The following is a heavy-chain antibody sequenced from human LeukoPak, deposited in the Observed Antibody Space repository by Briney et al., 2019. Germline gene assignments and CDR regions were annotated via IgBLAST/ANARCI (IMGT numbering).Heavy chain of an antibody. D-gene: IGHD3-3*01. CDR2: INSNGGST. CDR3: ARVGYYDFWSGYSYLDY. V-gene: IGHV3-64*01. Sequence: GGSLRLSCAASGFTFSSYAMHWVRQAPGKGPEYVSAINSNGGSTYYANSVKGRFAISRDNSKNTLYLQMGSLRAEDMAVYYCARVGYYDFWSGYSYLDYWGQGTLVTVSS. J-gene: IGHJ4*02. CDR1: GFTFSSYA.